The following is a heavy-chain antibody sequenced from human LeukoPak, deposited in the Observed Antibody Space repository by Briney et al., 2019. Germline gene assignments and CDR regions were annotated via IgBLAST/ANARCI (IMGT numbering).Heavy chain of an antibody. V-gene: IGHV1-69*13. J-gene: IGHJ3*02. CDR3: ARYYDGYAFDI. CDR2: IIPIFGTA. D-gene: IGHD3-16*01. CDR1: VGTFNSYA. Sequence: SVKLSCKASVGTFNSYAISWVRQAPGQGLEWMGGIIPIFGTANYAQKFQGRVTITADESTSTAYMELSSLRSEDTAVYYCARYYDGYAFDIWGQGTMVTVSS.